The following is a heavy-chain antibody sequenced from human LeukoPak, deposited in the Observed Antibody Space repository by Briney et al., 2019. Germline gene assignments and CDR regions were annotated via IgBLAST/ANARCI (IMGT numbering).Heavy chain of an antibody. CDR2: IIPIFGTA. V-gene: IGHV1-69*13. CDR3: ARVVRNLEWLLSYYFDY. D-gene: IGHD3-3*01. Sequence: GASVKVSCTASGGTFSSYAISWVRQAPGQGLERMGGIIPIFGTANYAQKLQGRVTITADESTSTAYMELSSLRSEDTAVYYCARVVRNLEWLLSYYFDYWGQGTLVTVSS. CDR1: GGTFSSYA. J-gene: IGHJ4*02.